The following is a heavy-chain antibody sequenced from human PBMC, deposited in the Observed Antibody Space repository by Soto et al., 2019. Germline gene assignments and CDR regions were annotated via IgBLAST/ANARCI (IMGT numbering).Heavy chain of an antibody. Sequence: GGSLRLSCAASGFTFSSYSMNWVRQAPGKGLEWVSSISSSSSYIYYADSVKGRFTISRDNAKNSLYLQMNSLRAEDTAVYYCARDLKVYAIFAYMDVWGKGTTVTVSS. CDR2: ISSSSSYI. D-gene: IGHD2-8*01. V-gene: IGHV3-21*01. J-gene: IGHJ6*03. CDR1: GFTFSSYS. CDR3: ARDLKVYAIFAYMDV.